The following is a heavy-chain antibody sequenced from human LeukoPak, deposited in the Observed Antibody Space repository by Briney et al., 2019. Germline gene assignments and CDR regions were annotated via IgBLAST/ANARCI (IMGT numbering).Heavy chain of an antibody. V-gene: IGHV4-34*01. CDR3: ARGPAYYDSSGPPAY. CDR2: INHSGST. D-gene: IGHD3-22*01. J-gene: IGHJ4*02. CDR1: GGSFSGYY. Sequence: SATLSLTCAVYGGSFSGYYWSWIRQPPGKGLEWIGEINHSGSTNYNPSLKSRVTISVDTSKNQFSLKLSSVTAADTAVYYCARGPAYYDSSGPPAYWGQGTLVTVSS.